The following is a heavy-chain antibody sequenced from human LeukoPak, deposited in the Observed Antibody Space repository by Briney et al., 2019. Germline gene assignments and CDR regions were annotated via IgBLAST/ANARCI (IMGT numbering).Heavy chain of an antibody. CDR2: IIPIFGTA. J-gene: IGHJ5*02. Sequence: SVKVSCKASGGTFSSYTISWVRQAPEQGLEWMGGIIPIFGTANYAQKFQGRVTITADESTSTAYMELSSLRSEDTAVYYCARNHADIVVVGWFDPWGQGTLVTVSS. V-gene: IGHV1-69*01. CDR3: ARNHADIVVVGWFDP. D-gene: IGHD2-2*01. CDR1: GGTFSSYT.